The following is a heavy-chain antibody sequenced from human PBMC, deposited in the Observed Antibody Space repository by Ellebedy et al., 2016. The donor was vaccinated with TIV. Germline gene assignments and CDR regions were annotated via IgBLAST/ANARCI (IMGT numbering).Heavy chain of an antibody. CDR1: GYTFTGYY. D-gene: IGHD3-10*01. Sequence: AASVKVSCKASGYTFTGYYMHWVRQPPGHGLEWMGWINPNSGGTNYAQKFQGRVTMTRDTSISTAYMELSRLRSDDTAVYYCAREMVRGPYGMDVWGQGTTVTVSS. V-gene: IGHV1-2*02. CDR2: INPNSGGT. CDR3: AREMVRGPYGMDV. J-gene: IGHJ6*02.